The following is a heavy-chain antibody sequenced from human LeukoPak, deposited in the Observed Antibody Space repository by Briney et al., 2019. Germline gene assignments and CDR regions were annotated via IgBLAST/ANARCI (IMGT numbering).Heavy chain of an antibody. CDR2: ITSSSDTI. J-gene: IGHJ4*02. D-gene: IGHD3-22*01. Sequence: GGSLRLSCTASGFTFTPYSMNWVRQAPGTGLEWVSYITSSSDTIYYADSVKGRFTISRDNAKNSLYLQMNSLRAEDTAVYYCAREGKYYYDSTARDYWGQGTLVTVSS. CDR1: GFTFTPYS. CDR3: AREGKYYYDSTARDY. V-gene: IGHV3-48*01.